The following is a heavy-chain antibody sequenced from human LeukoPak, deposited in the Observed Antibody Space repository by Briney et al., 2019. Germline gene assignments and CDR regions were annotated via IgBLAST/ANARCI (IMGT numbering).Heavy chain of an antibody. V-gene: IGHV4-61*02. CDR3: AREDSRWELLLHYFDY. J-gene: IGHJ4*02. CDR1: GGSISSGSYY. D-gene: IGHD1-26*01. Sequence: PSETLSLTCTVSGGSISSGSYYWSWIRQPAGKGLEWIGRIYTSGSTNYNPSLKSRVTISVDMSKNQFSLKLSSVTAADTAVYYCAREDSRWELLLHYFDYWGQGTLVTVSS. CDR2: IYTSGST.